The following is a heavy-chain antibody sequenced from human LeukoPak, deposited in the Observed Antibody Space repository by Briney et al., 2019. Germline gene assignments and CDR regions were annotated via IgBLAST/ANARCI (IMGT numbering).Heavy chain of an antibody. D-gene: IGHD3-22*01. CDR2: ISAYNGNT. J-gene: IGHJ3*02. V-gene: IGHV1-18*01. Sequence: GASVKVSCKASGYTFTSYGISWVRQAPGQGLELMGWISAYNGNTNYAQKLQGRVTMTTDTSTSTAYMELRSLRSDDTAVYYCARVRTYYDSSGYHPHDAFDIWGQGTMVTVSS. CDR3: ARVRTYYDSSGYHPHDAFDI. CDR1: GYTFTSYG.